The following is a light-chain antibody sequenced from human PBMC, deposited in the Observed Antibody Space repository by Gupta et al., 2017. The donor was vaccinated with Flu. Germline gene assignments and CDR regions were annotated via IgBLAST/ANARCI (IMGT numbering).Light chain of an antibody. J-gene: IGKJ4*01. CDR3: LQANTFPLT. V-gene: IGKV1-12*01. CDR2: SAS. CDR1: QGIGSW. Sequence: PSSVSASVGDSVRITCRASQGIGSWLAWYQLKPGKAPKVLISSASTLESGVPSRFSGSGYETDFTLTITSLRPEDFATYFWLQANTFPLTFGGGTTVEMK.